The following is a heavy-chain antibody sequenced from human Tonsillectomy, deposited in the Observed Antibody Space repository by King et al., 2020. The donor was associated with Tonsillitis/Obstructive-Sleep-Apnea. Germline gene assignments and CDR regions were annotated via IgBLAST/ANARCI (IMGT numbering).Heavy chain of an antibody. D-gene: IGHD3-22*01. CDR1: GGSISRSSYY. V-gene: IGHV4-39*01. CDR3: AITMMVVVTGNYFDY. J-gene: IGHJ4*02. CDR2: IYYSEST. Sequence: QLQESGPGLVKPSETLSLTCTVSGGSISRSSYYWGWIRQPPGQGLEWIGSIYYSESTHYNPSLKSRVTISVDTSKNQFSLKVSSVTAADTAVYYCAITMMVVVTGNYFDYWGQGTLVTVSS.